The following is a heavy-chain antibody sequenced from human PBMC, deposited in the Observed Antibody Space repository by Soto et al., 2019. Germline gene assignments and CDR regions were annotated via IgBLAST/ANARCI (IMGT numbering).Heavy chain of an antibody. V-gene: IGHV4-30-4*01. Sequence: SETLSLTCTVSGGSISSGNYYWSWIRQPPGKGLEWIGYIYYSGSAYYNPSLKSRVSISVDMSMNQFSLRLSSVTAADTAVYYCARGQVVAAQHWGQGTLVTVSS. CDR3: ARGQVVAAQH. J-gene: IGHJ4*02. CDR2: IYYSGSA. D-gene: IGHD2-15*01. CDR1: GGSISSGNYY.